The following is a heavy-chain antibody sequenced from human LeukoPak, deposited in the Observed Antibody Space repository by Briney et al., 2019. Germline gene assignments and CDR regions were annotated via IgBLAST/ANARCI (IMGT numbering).Heavy chain of an antibody. Sequence: GGSLTLSCAASGFTFSSYWMSCVRQAPGKGREWVANIKQDESEKYYVDSVKGRFTISRDNAKNSLYLQTNSLRAEDTAVYYCARDHVLSSSRITGTSLYGMDVWGQGTTVTVSS. J-gene: IGHJ6*02. CDR3: ARDHVLSSSRITGTSLYGMDV. CDR2: IKQDESEK. CDR1: GFTFSSYW. V-gene: IGHV3-7*01. D-gene: IGHD1-20*01.